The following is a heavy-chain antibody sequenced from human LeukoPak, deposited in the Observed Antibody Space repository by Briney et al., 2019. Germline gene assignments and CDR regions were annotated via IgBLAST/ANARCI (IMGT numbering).Heavy chain of an antibody. D-gene: IGHD5-12*01. V-gene: IGHV3-23*01. CDR1: GFSFNHYA. CDR2: IIGSSGTT. Sequence: GGSLRLSCVASGFSFNHYAMNWVRQAPGKGLEWVSLIIGSSGTTFYADSVKGRFTISRDKSKSTLYLQMNSLRAEDTAVYYCAKGAYDYIEIAYFDYWGQGSLVTVSS. CDR3: AKGAYDYIEIAYFDY. J-gene: IGHJ4*02.